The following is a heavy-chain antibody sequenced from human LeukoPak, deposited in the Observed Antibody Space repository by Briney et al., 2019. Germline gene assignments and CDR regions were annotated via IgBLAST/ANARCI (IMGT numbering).Heavy chain of an antibody. V-gene: IGHV4-30-2*01. J-gene: IGHJ4*02. CDR1: GGSISSGGYS. CDR3: ARGTVAAPFDY. CDR2: IYHSGST. Sequence: SETLSLTCAVSGGSISSGGYSWSWIRQPPGKGLEWIGYIYHSGSTYYNPSLKSRVTISVDRPKNQFSLKLSSVTAADTAVYYCARGTVAAPFDYWGQGTLVTVSS. D-gene: IGHD6-19*01.